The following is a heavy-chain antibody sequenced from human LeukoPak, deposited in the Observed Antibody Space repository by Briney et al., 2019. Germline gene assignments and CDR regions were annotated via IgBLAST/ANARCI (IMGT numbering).Heavy chain of an antibody. J-gene: IGHJ4*02. CDR2: IIPIFGTA. Sequence: GASVKVSCKASGGTFSSYAISWVRQAPGQGLEWMGGIIPIFGTANYAQKFQGRVTITADESTSTAYMELSSLRSEDTAVYYCARGGGDTAMVASYYWGQGTLVTVSS. V-gene: IGHV1-69*13. CDR3: ARGGGDTAMVASYY. D-gene: IGHD5-18*01. CDR1: GGTFSSYA.